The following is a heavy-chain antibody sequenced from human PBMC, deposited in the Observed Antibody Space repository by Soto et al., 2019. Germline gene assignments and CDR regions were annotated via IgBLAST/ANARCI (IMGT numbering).Heavy chain of an antibody. CDR3: ARHSSNFRYYYYAMDV. CDR2: IYPGDSDT. CDR1: GYTFTDYW. J-gene: IGHJ6*02. D-gene: IGHD6-19*01. Sequence: GESLKISCKGSGYTFTDYWIGWVRQLPGKGLEWMGIIYPGDSDTRYSPSFQGHVTITVDKSTSTAYLQWNTLKASDTAMYYCARHSSNFRYYYYAMDVWGQGTTVTVYS. V-gene: IGHV5-51*01.